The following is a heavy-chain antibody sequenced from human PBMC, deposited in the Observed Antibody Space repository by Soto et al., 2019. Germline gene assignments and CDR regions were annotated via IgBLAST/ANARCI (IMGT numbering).Heavy chain of an antibody. Sequence: PGGSLRLSCAASGFTFSSYAMSWVRQAPGKGLEWVSAISGSGGSTYYADSVKGRFTISRDNSKNTLYLQMNSLRAEDTAVYYCAKMGITMIVVVIPGYFDYWGQGTLVTVSS. D-gene: IGHD3-22*01. V-gene: IGHV3-23*01. CDR3: AKMGITMIVVVIPGYFDY. J-gene: IGHJ4*02. CDR1: GFTFSSYA. CDR2: ISGSGGST.